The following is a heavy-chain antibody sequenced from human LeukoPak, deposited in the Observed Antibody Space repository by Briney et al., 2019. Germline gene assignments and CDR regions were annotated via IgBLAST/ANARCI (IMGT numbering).Heavy chain of an antibody. CDR3: ARESPWFGELLSLGYFDY. D-gene: IGHD3-10*01. CDR2: IYYSGST. CDR1: GGSISSGGYY. V-gene: IGHV4-31*03. J-gene: IGHJ4*02. Sequence: SQTLSLTCTVSGGSISSGGYYWSWIRQHPGKGLEWIGYIYYSGSTYYNPSLKSRVTISVDTSKNQFSLKLSSVTAADTAVYYCARESPWFGELLSLGYFDYWGQGTLVTVSS.